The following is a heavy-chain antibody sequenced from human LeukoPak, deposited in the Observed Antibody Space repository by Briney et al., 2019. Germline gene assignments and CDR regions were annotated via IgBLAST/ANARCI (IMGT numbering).Heavy chain of an antibody. CDR2: IWYDGSNK. D-gene: IGHD2-15*01. Sequence: GGSLRLSCAASGFTFSSYGMHWVRQAPGKGLEWVAVIWYDGSNKYYADSVKGRFTISRDNSKNTLYLQMNSLRAEDTAVYYCARLLEATGADYWGQGALVTVSS. CDR3: ARLLEATGADY. J-gene: IGHJ4*02. V-gene: IGHV3-33*01. CDR1: GFTFSSYG.